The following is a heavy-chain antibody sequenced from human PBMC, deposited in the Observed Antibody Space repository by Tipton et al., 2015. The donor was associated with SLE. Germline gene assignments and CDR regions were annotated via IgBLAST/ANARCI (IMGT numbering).Heavy chain of an antibody. J-gene: IGHJ4*02. V-gene: IGHV3-30*04. Sequence: SLRLSCAASGFTFSRNAIHWVRQAPGKGLEWVAVIAYDGSDKYYADSVKGRFTISRDNSKKTLYLQMNSLRAEDTAVYYCTLLWFRELSGYWGQGTLVTVSS. CDR1: GFTFSRNA. CDR2: IAYDGSDK. D-gene: IGHD3-10*01. CDR3: TLLWFRELSGY.